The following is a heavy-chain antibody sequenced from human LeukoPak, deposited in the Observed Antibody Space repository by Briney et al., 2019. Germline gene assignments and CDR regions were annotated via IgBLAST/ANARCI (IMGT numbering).Heavy chain of an antibody. Sequence: PGGSLRLSCAASGFTFSSYAMSWVRQAPGKGLEWVSAISGSGGSTYYADSVKGRFTISRDNSKNTLYLQMNSLRAEDTAVYYCAKDLVGLAADAYNWFDPWGQGTLVTVSS. CDR2: ISGSGGST. J-gene: IGHJ5*02. CDR3: AKDLVGLAADAYNWFDP. D-gene: IGHD6-13*01. V-gene: IGHV3-23*01. CDR1: GFTFSSYA.